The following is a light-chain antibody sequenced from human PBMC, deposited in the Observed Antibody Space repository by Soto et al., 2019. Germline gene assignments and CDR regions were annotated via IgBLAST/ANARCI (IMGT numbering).Light chain of an antibody. Sequence: EIVLTQSPATLSVSPGERATLSCRASQSVGSNFAWYQQKPGQAPRLLIFASSTRATGVPARFSGSGSGTDFPLSISSLESEVFAVSYCQKYGGWPLIFGGGAKVKIE. CDR3: QKYGGWPLI. V-gene: IGKV3-15*01. CDR1: QSVGSN. CDR2: ASS. J-gene: IGKJ4*01.